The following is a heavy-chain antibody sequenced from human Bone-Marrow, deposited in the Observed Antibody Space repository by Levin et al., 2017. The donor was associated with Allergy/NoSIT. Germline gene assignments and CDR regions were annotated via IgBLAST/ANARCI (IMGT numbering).Heavy chain of an antibody. CDR2: IYYSGST. Sequence: SETLSLTCTVSGGSISSGDYYWSWIRQHPGKGLEWIGYIYYSGSTYYNPSLKSRITISVDTCKNQFSLRLSSVTAADTAVYYCARGELTFDYWGQGTLVTVSS. J-gene: IGHJ4*02. CDR1: GGSISSGDYY. V-gene: IGHV4-31*03. CDR3: ARGELTFDY. D-gene: IGHD1-7*01.